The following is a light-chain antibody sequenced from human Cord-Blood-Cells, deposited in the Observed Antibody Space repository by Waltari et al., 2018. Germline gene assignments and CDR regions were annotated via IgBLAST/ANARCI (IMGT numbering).Light chain of an antibody. CDR3: QQSYSTLYT. CDR1: QSISSY. Sequence: DIQMTQSPSSLSASVGDRVTITCRASQSISSYLNWYQQKPGKAPKLLIYAASSLQSGVPSRFSGSGSVTDFTLTISSLQPEDFATYYCQQSYSTLYTFGQGTKLEIK. V-gene: IGKV1-39*01. J-gene: IGKJ2*01. CDR2: AAS.